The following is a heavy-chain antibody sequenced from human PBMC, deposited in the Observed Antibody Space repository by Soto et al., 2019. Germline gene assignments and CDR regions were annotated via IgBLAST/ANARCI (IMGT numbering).Heavy chain of an antibody. J-gene: IGHJ4*02. CDR1: GFTFSDHY. CDR2: IRNKDNSYVT. CDR3: ARAHLCPPLVKDFDS. Sequence: EVQLVESGGGLVQPGGSLRLSCAASGFTFSDHYMDWVRQAPGKGLEWVGRIRNKDNSYVTEYAASVKGRFTISRDDSWNSLYLQMNSLKTEDTAVYYCARAHLCPPLVKDFDSCGQGTLVTVSS. V-gene: IGHV3-72*01.